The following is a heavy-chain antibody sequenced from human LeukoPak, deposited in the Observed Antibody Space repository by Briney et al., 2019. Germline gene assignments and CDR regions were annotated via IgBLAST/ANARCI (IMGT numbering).Heavy chain of an antibody. Sequence: ASVKVSCKASGYAFTSYDINWVRQATGQGLEWMGWMNPNSGNTGYAQKFQGRVTMTRNTSISTAYMELSSLRSEDTAVYYCARGLFLHGATIKSYRTLGYWGQGTLVTVSS. CDR1: GYAFTSYD. CDR3: ARGLFLHGATIKSYRTLGY. V-gene: IGHV1-8*01. D-gene: IGHD5-12*01. J-gene: IGHJ4*02. CDR2: MNPNSGNT.